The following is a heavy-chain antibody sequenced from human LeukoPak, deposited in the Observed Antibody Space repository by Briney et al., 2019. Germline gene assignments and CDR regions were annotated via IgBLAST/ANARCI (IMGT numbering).Heavy chain of an antibody. J-gene: IGHJ6*02. CDR1: GNSISSGYY. V-gene: IGHV4-38-2*02. CDR3: ARDHRRNGMDV. CDR2: IYHSGTT. Sequence: SETLSLTCSVFGNSISSGYYWGWIRQPPGKGLEWIGNIYHSGTTYYNPSLKSRVSISVDTSKNQFSLKLSSVTAADTAVYYCARDHRRNGMDVWGQGTTVTVSS.